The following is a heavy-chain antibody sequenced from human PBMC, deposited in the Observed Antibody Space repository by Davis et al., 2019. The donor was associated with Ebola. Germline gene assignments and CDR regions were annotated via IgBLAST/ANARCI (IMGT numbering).Heavy chain of an antibody. CDR1: GDTLSSYA. D-gene: IGHD2-2*01. J-gene: IGHJ4*02. CDR3: ARGGVLVPAHATYPPFDY. Sequence: SVKVSCKAVGDTLSSYAMTWVRQAPGQGLEWMGGIIPVFRTANYAQKFQGRVTITADESTRTAYMELSSLRSEDTAVYYCARGGVLVPAHATYPPFDYWGQGTLVTVSS. V-gene: IGHV1-69*13. CDR2: IIPVFRTA.